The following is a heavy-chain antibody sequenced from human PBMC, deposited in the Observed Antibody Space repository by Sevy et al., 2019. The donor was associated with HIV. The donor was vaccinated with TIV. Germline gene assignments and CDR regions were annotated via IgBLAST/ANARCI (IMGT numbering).Heavy chain of an antibody. D-gene: IGHD6-13*01. CDR3: ARGLAAAGHVGGNWFDP. Sequence: ASVKVSCKASGYTFTSYDINWVRQATGQGLEWMGWMNPNSGNTGYAQMFQGRVTMTRNTSISTAYMELSSLRSEDTAVYYCARGLAAAGHVGGNWFDPWGQGSLVTVSS. CDR1: GYTFTSYD. CDR2: MNPNSGNT. J-gene: IGHJ5*02. V-gene: IGHV1-8*01.